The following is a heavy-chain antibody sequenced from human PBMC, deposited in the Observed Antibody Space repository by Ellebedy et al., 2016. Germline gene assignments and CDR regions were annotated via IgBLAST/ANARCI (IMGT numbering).Heavy chain of an antibody. D-gene: IGHD6-13*01. CDR2: IYYSGST. CDR3: ARGREYSSSPFYMDV. J-gene: IGHJ6*03. CDR1: GDSISDCY. Sequence: SETLSLTCTVSGDSISDCYWSWIRQPPGKGLEWIGYIYYSGSTNYNPSLKSRVTISVDTSKNQFSLKLSSVTAADTAVYYCARGREYSSSPFYMDVWGKGTTVTVSS. V-gene: IGHV4-59*12.